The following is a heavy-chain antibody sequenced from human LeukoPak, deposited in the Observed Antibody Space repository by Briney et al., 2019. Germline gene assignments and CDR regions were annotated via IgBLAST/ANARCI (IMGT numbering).Heavy chain of an antibody. Sequence: GGSLRLSCAASGFTFGNSGMSWVRQAPGKGLEWVSAIRGSGGDTFYADSVKGRFTISRDNSKSTLFLQMNSLRAEDTAVYYCAKVTWEPTGGYWGQGTLVTVSS. CDR1: GFTFGNSG. CDR3: AKVTWEPTGGY. D-gene: IGHD1-26*01. CDR2: IRGSGGDT. J-gene: IGHJ4*02. V-gene: IGHV3-23*01.